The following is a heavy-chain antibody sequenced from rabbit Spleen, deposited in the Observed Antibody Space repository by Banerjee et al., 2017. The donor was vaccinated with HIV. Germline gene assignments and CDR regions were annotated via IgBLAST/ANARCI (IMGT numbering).Heavy chain of an antibody. CDR3: ARDAGTSFSTYGMDL. Sequence: QSLEESGGDLVKPGASLTLTCTASGLDLSSSFWICWVRQAPGKGLEWIASIYAGSSGATYSATWAKGRFTISKTSSTTVTLQMTSLTVADTATYFCARDAGTSFSTYGMDLWGPGTLVTVS. CDR1: GLDLSSSFW. D-gene: IGHD8-1*01. CDR2: IYAGSSGAT. J-gene: IGHJ6*01. V-gene: IGHV1S40*01.